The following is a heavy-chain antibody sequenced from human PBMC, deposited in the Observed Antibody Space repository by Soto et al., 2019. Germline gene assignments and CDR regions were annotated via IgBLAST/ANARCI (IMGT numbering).Heavy chain of an antibody. V-gene: IGHV4-31*11. CDR3: AREDRDESFFDT. CDR1: GDSISRGGYY. J-gene: IGHJ4*02. CDR2: IYYSGST. Sequence: SETLSLTCEVSGDSISRGGYYWNWIRQHPGKGLEWIGYIYYSGSTSYNPSLQSRVTISVDLSKNQFYLKLSSVTAADTAMYYCAREDRDESFFDTWARGALVTVSS.